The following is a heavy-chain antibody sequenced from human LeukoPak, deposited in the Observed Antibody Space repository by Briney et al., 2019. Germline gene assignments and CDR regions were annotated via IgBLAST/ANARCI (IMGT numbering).Heavy chain of an antibody. Sequence: GASVKGSCKASGYTFTGYYMHWVRQAPGQGLEWMGWINPNSGGINYAQKFQGRVTMTRDTSISTAYMELSRLRSDDTAVYYCARDNWNDGGWFDPLGQGTLVTVSS. CDR3: ARDNWNDGGWFDP. V-gene: IGHV1-2*02. CDR2: INPNSGGI. CDR1: GYTFTGYY. D-gene: IGHD1-20*01. J-gene: IGHJ5*02.